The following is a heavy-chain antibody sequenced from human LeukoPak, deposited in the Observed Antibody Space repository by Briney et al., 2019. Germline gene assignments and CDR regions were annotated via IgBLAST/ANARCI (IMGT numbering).Heavy chain of an antibody. V-gene: IGHV3-64*01. J-gene: IGHJ3*02. CDR3: ARGGVVVTAIFAFDI. CDR1: GFTFSSYA. Sequence: GGSLRLSCAASGFTFSSYAMHWVRQAPGKGLEYVSAISSNGGSTYYANSVKGRFTISRDNSKNTLYLQMGSLRAEDMAVYYCARGGVVVTAIFAFDIWGQGTMVTVSS. D-gene: IGHD2-21*02. CDR2: ISSNGGST.